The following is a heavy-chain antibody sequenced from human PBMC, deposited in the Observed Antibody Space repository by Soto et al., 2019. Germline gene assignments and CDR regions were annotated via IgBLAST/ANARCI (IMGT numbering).Heavy chain of an antibody. V-gene: IGHV1-2*02. D-gene: IGHD3-10*01. Sequence: ASVKVSCKPSGYTFTAYYIHWVRQAPGQGLEWMGWVDPNSGGTRDAQNFQGRVTMTRDTSTSTVYMELNWLRSDDTALYYCARDNYGTLDYWGQGNLVTVSS. J-gene: IGHJ4*02. CDR1: GYTFTAYY. CDR3: ARDNYGTLDY. CDR2: VDPNSGGT.